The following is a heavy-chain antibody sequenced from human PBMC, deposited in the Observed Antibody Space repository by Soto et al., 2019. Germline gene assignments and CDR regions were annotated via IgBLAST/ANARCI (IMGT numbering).Heavy chain of an antibody. CDR3: ARGTYTIFGVNAPYFDY. V-gene: IGHV4-34*01. Sequence: SETLSLTCAVYGGSFSGYYWSWIRQPPGKGLEWIGEINHSGSTNYNPSLKSRVTISVDTSKNQFSLKLSSVTAADTAVYYCARGTYTIFGVNAPYFDYWGQGTLVTVSS. D-gene: IGHD3-3*01. CDR1: GGSFSGYY. J-gene: IGHJ4*02. CDR2: INHSGST.